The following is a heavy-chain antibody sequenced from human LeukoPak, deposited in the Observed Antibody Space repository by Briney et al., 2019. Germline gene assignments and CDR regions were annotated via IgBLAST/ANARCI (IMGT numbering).Heavy chain of an antibody. CDR2: IKRRADGGTA. CDR1: GFTFFDAW. Sequence: GGSLRLSCAASGFTFFDAWMNWVRQAPGKGLEWVGRIKRRADGGTADYAAPVEGRFTISRDDSKNTLYLQMNSLKTEDTAVYYCTTGNWGPYWGQGTLVTVSS. CDR3: TTGNWGPY. J-gene: IGHJ4*02. V-gene: IGHV3-15*07. D-gene: IGHD7-27*01.